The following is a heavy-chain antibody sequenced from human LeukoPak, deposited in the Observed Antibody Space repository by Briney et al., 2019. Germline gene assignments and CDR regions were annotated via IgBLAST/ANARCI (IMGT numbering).Heavy chain of an antibody. CDR2: INWNGGST. CDR1: GFTFDDYG. J-gene: IGHJ4*02. V-gene: IGHV3-20*04. Sequence: GGSLRLSCAASGFTFDDYGMSWVRQAPGKGLEWVSGINWNGGSTGYADSVKGRFTISRDNAKNSLYLQMNSLRAEDTAVYYCARYGSGSYLFDYWGQGTLVTVSS. CDR3: ARYGSGSYLFDY. D-gene: IGHD3-10*01.